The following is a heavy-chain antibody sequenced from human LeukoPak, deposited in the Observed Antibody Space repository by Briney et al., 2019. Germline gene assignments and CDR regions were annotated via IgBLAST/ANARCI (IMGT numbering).Heavy chain of an antibody. Sequence: SETLSLTCTVSGGSISSSSYYWGWIRQPPGKGLEWIGSTYYSGSTYYNPSLKSRVTISVDTSKNQFSLKLSSVTAADTAVYYCARHKREIAVAGLNAFDIWGQGTMVTVSS. CDR1: GGSISSSSYY. J-gene: IGHJ3*02. V-gene: IGHV4-39*01. CDR3: ARHKREIAVAGLNAFDI. D-gene: IGHD6-19*01. CDR2: TYYSGST.